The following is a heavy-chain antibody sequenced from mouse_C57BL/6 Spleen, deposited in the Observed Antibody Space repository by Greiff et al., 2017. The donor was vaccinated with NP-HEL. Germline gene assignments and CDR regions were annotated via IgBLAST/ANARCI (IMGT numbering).Heavy chain of an antibody. V-gene: IGHV1-42*01. CDR1: GYSFTGYY. J-gene: IGHJ2*01. CDR3: ARWLPRDY. D-gene: IGHD2-2*01. Sequence: EVQLQQSGPELVKPGASVKISCKASGYSFTGYYMNWVKQSPEKSLEWIGEINPSTGGTTYNQKFKAKATLTVDKSSSTAYMQLKSLTSEDSAVYYCARWLPRDYWGQGTTLTVSS. CDR2: INPSTGGT.